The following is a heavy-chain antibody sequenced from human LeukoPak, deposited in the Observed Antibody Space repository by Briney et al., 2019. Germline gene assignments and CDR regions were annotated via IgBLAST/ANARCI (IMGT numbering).Heavy chain of an antibody. CDR1: GFTFPDYA. J-gene: IGHJ5*02. CDR3: AKDLRRNCSGGSCP. Sequence: GGSLRLSCAASGFTFPDYAMIWVRQAPGKGLEWVSTIGASGGSTYYANSVKGRFTISRDNSKNTLYLQMNSLRAEDTAVYYCAKDLRRNCSGGSCPWGQGTLVTVSS. CDR2: IGASGGST. V-gene: IGHV3-23*01. D-gene: IGHD2-15*01.